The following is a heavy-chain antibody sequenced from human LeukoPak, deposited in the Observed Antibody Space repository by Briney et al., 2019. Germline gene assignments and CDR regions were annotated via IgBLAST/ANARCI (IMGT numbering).Heavy chain of an antibody. V-gene: IGHV1-69*04. J-gene: IGHJ4*02. CDR2: IIPILGIA. D-gene: IGHD5-24*01. CDR3: ARGHGHDPEDY. CDR1: GGTFSSYA. Sequence: SVKVSCKASGGTFSSYASSWVRQAPGQGLEWMGRIIPILGIANYAQKFQGRVTITADKSTSTAYMELSSLRSEDTAVYYCARGHGHDPEDYWGQGTLVTVSS.